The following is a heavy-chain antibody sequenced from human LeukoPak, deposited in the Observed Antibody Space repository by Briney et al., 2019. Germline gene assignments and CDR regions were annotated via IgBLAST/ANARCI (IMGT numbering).Heavy chain of an antibody. CDR1: GFTFNNAW. CDR3: ARDLYSYRGGLDY. J-gene: IGHJ4*02. CDR2: ISYDGSNK. V-gene: IGHV3-30*03. D-gene: IGHD5-18*01. Sequence: GGSLRLSCAASGFTFNNAWMSWVRQAPRKGLEWVAVISYDGSNKYYADSVKGRFTISRDNSKNTLYLQMNSLRAEDTAVYYCARDLYSYRGGLDYWGQGTLVTVSS.